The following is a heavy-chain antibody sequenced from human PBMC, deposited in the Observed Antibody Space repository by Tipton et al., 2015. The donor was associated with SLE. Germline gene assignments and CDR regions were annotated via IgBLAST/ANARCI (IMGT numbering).Heavy chain of an antibody. CDR2: IWFDGSNE. D-gene: IGHD1-1*01. Sequence: GSLRLSCAASGFTFSSYGMHWVRQAPGKGLEWVAIIWFDGSNEYFADSVKGRFTISRDNFKNTLYLQMNNLRTEDTAVYYCAKDRYGTSGYFESWGQGTLVTVSS. CDR1: GFTFSSYG. V-gene: IGHV3-30*02. J-gene: IGHJ4*02. CDR3: AKDRYGTSGYFES.